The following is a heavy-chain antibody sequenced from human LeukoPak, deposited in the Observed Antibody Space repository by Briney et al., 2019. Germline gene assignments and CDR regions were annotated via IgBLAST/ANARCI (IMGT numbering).Heavy chain of an antibody. J-gene: IGHJ4*02. CDR1: QFTFNNNA. CDR2: LSGDSSSI. V-gene: IGHV3-23*01. Sequence: PGGSLRLSCAAPQFTFNNNAMSWVRQAPGKGLEWVSGLSGDSSSIYYAASVKGRFTISRDNSKNMLYLQMNSLRAEDTAVYYCTRFRGSGSSTLYSFDYWGQGSLVTVSS. CDR3: TRFRGSGSSTLYSFDY. D-gene: IGHD3-10*01.